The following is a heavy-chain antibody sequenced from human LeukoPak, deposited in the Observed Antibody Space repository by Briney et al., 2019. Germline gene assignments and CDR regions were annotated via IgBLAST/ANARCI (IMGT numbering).Heavy chain of an antibody. J-gene: IGHJ3*02. CDR1: GYSISSGYY. CDR3: ARGCSSTSCFNDAFDI. Sequence: SETLSLTCAVSGYSISSGYYWGWIRQPPGQGLEWIGSIYHSGSTYYNPSLKSRVSISVDTSKNQFSLKLSSVTAADTAVYYCARGCSSTSCFNDAFDIWGQGTMVTVSS. CDR2: IYHSGST. V-gene: IGHV4-38-2*01. D-gene: IGHD2-2*01.